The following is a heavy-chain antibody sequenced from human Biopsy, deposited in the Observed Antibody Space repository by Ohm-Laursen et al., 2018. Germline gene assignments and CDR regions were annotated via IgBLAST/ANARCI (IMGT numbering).Heavy chain of an antibody. D-gene: IGHD1-7*01. J-gene: IGHJ5*02. CDR3: GRAVRNQLLTDP. CDR1: GYTFTSYD. Sequence: AASVKVSCKASGYTFTSYDIPWVRQAPGQGPEWIGRLNPVSGNSNFGQKFRGRVTVTSDTSMSTAYMELSGLTSDDTAADYCGRAVRNQLLTDPWGQGTLVTVTS. CDR2: LNPVSGNS. V-gene: IGHV1-8*02.